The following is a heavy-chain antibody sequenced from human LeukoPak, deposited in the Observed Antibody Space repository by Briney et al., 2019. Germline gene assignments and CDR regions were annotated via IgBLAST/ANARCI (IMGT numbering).Heavy chain of an antibody. CDR3: ARGSGGYFDY. Sequence: ASETLSLTCTVSGYSISSGYYWGWIRQPPGKGLEWIGSIYHSGSTYYNPSLKSRVTISVDTSKNQFSLKLSSVTAADTAVYYCARGSGGYFDYWGQGTLVTVSS. J-gene: IGHJ4*02. CDR2: IYHSGST. D-gene: IGHD1-14*01. CDR1: GYSISSGYY. V-gene: IGHV4-38-2*02.